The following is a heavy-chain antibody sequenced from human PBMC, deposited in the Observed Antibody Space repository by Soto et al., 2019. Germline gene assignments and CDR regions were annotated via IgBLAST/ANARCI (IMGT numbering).Heavy chain of an antibody. Sequence: ASVKVSCTASGYTFTSYYMHWVRQAPGQGLEWMGIINPSGGSTSYAQKFQGRVTMTRDTSTSTVYMEMSSLRPEDTAVYYCARGGDIVVVVAATLYDYWGQGTLVTVSS. D-gene: IGHD2-15*01. CDR3: ARGGDIVVVVAATLYDY. J-gene: IGHJ4*02. CDR2: INPSGGST. CDR1: GYTFTSYY. V-gene: IGHV1-46*01.